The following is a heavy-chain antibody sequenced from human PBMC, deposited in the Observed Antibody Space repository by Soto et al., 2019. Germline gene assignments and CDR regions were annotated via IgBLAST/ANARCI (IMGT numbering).Heavy chain of an antibody. V-gene: IGHV3-21*01. Sequence: EVQLVESGGGLVKPGGSLRLSCAASGFTFSSYSMNWVRQAPGKGLEWVSSISSSSSYIYYADSVKGRFTTSRDNAKNSLYLQMNSLRAEDTAVYYCARDRGVGATYDYWGQGTLVTVSS. D-gene: IGHD1-26*01. J-gene: IGHJ4*02. CDR1: GFTFSSYS. CDR2: ISSSSSYI. CDR3: ARDRGVGATYDY.